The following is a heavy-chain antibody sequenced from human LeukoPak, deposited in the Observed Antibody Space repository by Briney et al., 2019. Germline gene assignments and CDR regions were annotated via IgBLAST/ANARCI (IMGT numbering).Heavy chain of an antibody. Sequence: SETLSLTCTVSGGSIGSSYWSWIRQPAGKGLEWIGRIYTSGSTYYNPSLKSRVTMSVDTSKNQLTLKLSSVTAADTAVYYCARVKLTTVTPHDYWGQGTLVTVSS. J-gene: IGHJ4*02. CDR1: GGSIGSSY. V-gene: IGHV4-4*07. CDR3: ARVKLTTVTPHDY. CDR2: IYTSGST. D-gene: IGHD4-11*01.